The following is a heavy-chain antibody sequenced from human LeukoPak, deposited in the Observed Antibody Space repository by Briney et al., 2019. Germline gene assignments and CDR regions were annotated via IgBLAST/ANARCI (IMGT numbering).Heavy chain of an antibody. CDR1: GNTFTTYY. CDR3: ARDSWYYDSSGLPPIYYYGVDV. CDR2: ISPSGDST. Sequence: ASVKVSCKTSGNTFTTYYMHWVRQAPGQGLEWMGIISPSGDSTTYAQKLQGRVTMTTDTSTSTAYMELRSLRSDDTAVYYCARDSWYYDSSGLPPIYYYGVDVWGQGTTVTVSS. J-gene: IGHJ6*02. V-gene: IGHV1-46*01. D-gene: IGHD3-22*01.